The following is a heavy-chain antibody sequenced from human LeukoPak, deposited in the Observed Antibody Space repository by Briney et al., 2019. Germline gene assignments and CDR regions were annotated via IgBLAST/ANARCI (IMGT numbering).Heavy chain of an antibody. V-gene: IGHV4-30-4*01. CDR1: GGSISSGDYY. D-gene: IGHD3-10*01. CDR3: ARWYYYGSGRRQFDY. J-gene: IGHJ4*02. Sequence: SETLSLTCTVSGGSISSGDYYWTWIRQPPGKGLEWIGYIYYSGSTSYNPSLKSRVTISVDTSRNHFSLRLTSVTAADTAVYYCARWYYYGSGRRQFDYWGQGTLVTVSS. CDR2: IYYSGST.